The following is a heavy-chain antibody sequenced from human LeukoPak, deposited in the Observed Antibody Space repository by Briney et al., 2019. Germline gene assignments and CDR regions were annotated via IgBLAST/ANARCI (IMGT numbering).Heavy chain of an antibody. CDR1: GYTFTSYG. V-gene: IGHV1-8*02. J-gene: IGHJ6*02. CDR2: MNPNSGNT. D-gene: IGHD3-10*01. Sequence: GASVKVSCKASGYTFTSYGINWVRQATGQGLEWMGWMNPNSGNTGYAQKFQGRVTMTRNTSISTAYMELSSLRSEDTAVYYCARFAFYGSGRQYYGMDVWGQGTTVTVSS. CDR3: ARFAFYGSGRQYYGMDV.